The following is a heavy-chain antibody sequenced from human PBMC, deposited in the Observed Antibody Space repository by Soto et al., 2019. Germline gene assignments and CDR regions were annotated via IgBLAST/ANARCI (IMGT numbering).Heavy chain of an antibody. CDR2: ISSSSTYI. J-gene: IGHJ6*03. V-gene: IGHV3-21*01. D-gene: IGHD3-16*01. Sequence: GGSLRLSCAASGFTFTSYSMNWVRQAPGKGLEWVSFISSSSTYISYADSVKGRFTISRDNAKSSLYLQMNSLRAEDTAVYYCFMMRFNYYYTDVWGKGTTVTVSS. CDR3: FMMRFNYYYTDV. CDR1: GFTFTSYS.